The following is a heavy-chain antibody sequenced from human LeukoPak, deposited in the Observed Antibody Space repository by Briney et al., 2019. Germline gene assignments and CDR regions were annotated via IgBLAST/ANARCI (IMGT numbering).Heavy chain of an antibody. V-gene: IGHV1-18*01. CDR2: ISAYNGNT. J-gene: IGHJ4*02. Sequence: GGSLRLSCAASGYTFTSYGISWVRQAPGQGLEWMGWISAYNGNTNYAQKLQGRITMTRDTSTSTVYMELSSLRSEDTAVYYCARAAVSPGYYFDYWGQGTLVTVSS. CDR1: GYTFTSYG. CDR3: ARAAVSPGYYFDY.